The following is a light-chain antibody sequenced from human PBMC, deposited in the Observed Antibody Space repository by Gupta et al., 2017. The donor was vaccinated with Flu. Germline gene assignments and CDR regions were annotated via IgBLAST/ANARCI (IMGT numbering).Light chain of an antibody. Sequence: DIEMTQSPSSLSASVGDRVTITCRASQSIQRYLNWYQQKPGKAPKVLVYAASNLQGGVPSRFSGSGFGTDFTLTISNLQPEDFGTYYCQQTFSTPRTFGQGTKVEIK. V-gene: IGKV1-39*01. CDR1: QSIQRY. CDR2: AAS. J-gene: IGKJ1*01. CDR3: QQTFSTPRT.